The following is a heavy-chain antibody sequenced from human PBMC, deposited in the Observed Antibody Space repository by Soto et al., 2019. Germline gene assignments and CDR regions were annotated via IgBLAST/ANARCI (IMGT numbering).Heavy chain of an antibody. CDR1: GGSFSGYF. V-gene: IGHV4-34*02. Sequence: QVQLQQWGAGLLKASETLSLTCVVSGGSFSGYFWTWIRQSPGRGLEWIGEISHSGSRNYNPAFQSRVIISVDSSKNHVSLNLSSVTAADSAPYFCARGLAYDRPITVAEPFDSWGQGTLVTVSS. CDR2: ISHSGSR. J-gene: IGHJ4*02. D-gene: IGHD6-19*01. CDR3: ARGLAYDRPITVAEPFDS.